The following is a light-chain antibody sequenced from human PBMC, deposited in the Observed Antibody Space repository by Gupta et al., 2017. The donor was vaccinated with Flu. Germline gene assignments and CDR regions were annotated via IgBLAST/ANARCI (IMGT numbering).Light chain of an antibody. J-gene: IGLJ1*01. CDR1: GEKH. Sequence: GEKHVGWEQQKSDHPPLLVIYQDDRRPSGIPGRFSGSTSRNTATLTITGTQAMGEAYYYCQAWDSNTYVFGTGTKVTVL. CDR3: QAWDSNTYV. V-gene: IGLV3-1*01. CDR2: QDD.